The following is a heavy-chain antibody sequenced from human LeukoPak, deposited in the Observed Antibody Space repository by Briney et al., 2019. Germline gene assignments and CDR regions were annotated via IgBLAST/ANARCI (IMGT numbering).Heavy chain of an antibody. D-gene: IGHD3-10*01. V-gene: IGHV4-39*07. Sequence: SETLSLTCTVSGGSISSSSYYWGWIRQPPGKGLEWIGSIYYSGSTYYNPSLKSRVTISVDTSKNQFSLKLSSVTAADTAVYYCARLLLSSHFWFDPWGQGTLVTVSS. J-gene: IGHJ5*02. CDR1: GGSISSSSYY. CDR2: IYYSGST. CDR3: ARLLLSSHFWFDP.